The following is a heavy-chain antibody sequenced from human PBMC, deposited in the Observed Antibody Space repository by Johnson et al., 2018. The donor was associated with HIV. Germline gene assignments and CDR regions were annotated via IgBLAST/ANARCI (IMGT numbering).Heavy chain of an antibody. Sequence: VQLVESGGGLVQPGGSLRLSCAASGFTFNSYAMSWVRQAPGKGLEWVSAISGSGANTYYADSVKGRFTISRDNSKNTLYLQMNSMRAEDAAVYCCRNSGLWGPMSWGQGTMVTVSS. J-gene: IGHJ3*01. D-gene: IGHD4/OR15-4a*01. CDR3: RNSGLWGPMS. CDR1: GFTFNSYA. CDR2: ISGSGANT. V-gene: IGHV3-23*04.